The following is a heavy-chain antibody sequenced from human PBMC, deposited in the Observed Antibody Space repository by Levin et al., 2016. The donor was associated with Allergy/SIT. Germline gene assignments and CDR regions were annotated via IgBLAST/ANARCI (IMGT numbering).Heavy chain of an antibody. CDR3: ARDKGTIFGVVNDAFDI. D-gene: IGHD3-3*01. CDR2: IIPIFGTA. V-gene: IGHV1-69*01. J-gene: IGHJ3*02. Sequence: WVRQAPGQGLEWMGGIIPIFGTANYAQKFQGRVTITADESTSTAYMELSSLRSEDTAVYYCARDKGTIFGVVNDAFDIWGQGTMVTVSS.